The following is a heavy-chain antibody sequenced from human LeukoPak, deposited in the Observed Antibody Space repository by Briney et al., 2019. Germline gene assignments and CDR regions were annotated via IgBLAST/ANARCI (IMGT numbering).Heavy chain of an antibody. Sequence: PSETLSLTCGVYGGSFRGYYWSGIRQPPGKGLEWIGEINHSGNTNYNPSLKSRVTISVDTSKNQFSLKLRSVTAADTAVCYCGRGPYDSSRDWGQGTLVTVSS. V-gene: IGHV4-34*01. CDR2: INHSGNT. CDR3: GRGPYDSSRD. CDR1: GGSFRGYY. J-gene: IGHJ4*02. D-gene: IGHD3-22*01.